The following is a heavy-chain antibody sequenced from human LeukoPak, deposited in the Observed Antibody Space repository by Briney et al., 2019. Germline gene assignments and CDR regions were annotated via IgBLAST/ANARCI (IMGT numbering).Heavy chain of an antibody. CDR2: IIGSDGST. Sequence: PGGPLRLSCTASGFPFSNYAMSWVRQAPGKGLEWVSTIIGSDGSTYYADSVKGRFTISRDNSKNTLYLQMNSLRVEDTAIYYCAKGRGYCTGGSCYSDYWGQGTLVTVSS. CDR1: GFPFSNYA. J-gene: IGHJ4*02. V-gene: IGHV3-23*01. CDR3: AKGRGYCTGGSCYSDY. D-gene: IGHD2-15*01.